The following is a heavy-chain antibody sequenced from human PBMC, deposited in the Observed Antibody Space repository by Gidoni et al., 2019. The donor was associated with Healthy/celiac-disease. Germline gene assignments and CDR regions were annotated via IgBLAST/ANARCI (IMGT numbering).Heavy chain of an antibody. CDR1: GFTVSSNY. V-gene: IGHV3-66*01. CDR3: ASDHDAFDI. J-gene: IGHJ3*02. Sequence: EVQLVESGGGLVQPGGSLRLACAASGFTVSSNYMSWVRQAPVKGLEWVSVIYRVGSTYYADSVKGRFTISRDNSKNTLYLQMNSLRAEDTAVYYCASDHDAFDIWGQGTMVTVSS. CDR2: IYRVGST.